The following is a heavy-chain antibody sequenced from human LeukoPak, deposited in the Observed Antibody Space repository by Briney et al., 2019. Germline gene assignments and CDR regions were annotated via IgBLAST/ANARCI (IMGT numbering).Heavy chain of an antibody. D-gene: IGHD6-25*01. CDR3: TTHPRGYVVY. CDR2: VKGKTGGGTT. V-gene: IGHV3-15*01. CDR1: GFTFSNAW. Sequence: GGSLRLSCAASGFTFSNAWMSWVRQAPGKGLEWVGRVKGKTGGGTTDYAAPVKGRFAISRDDIKNTLYLHMNSLKTEDTAVYYCTTHPRGYVVYWGQGTLVTVSS. J-gene: IGHJ4*02.